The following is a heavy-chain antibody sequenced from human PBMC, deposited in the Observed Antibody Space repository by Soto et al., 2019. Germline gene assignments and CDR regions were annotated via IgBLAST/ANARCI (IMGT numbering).Heavy chain of an antibody. V-gene: IGHV3-53*01. D-gene: IGHD3-22*01. CDR2: IYSGGST. J-gene: IGHJ6*02. CDR1: GFPVSSNY. Sequence: PGGSLRLSCAASGFPVSSNYMSWVRQAPGKGLEWVSVIYSGGSTYYADSVKGRFTISRDNSKNTLYLQMNSLRAEDTAVYYCATWEGVVDTYYYYYGMDVWGQGTTVTVSS. CDR3: ATWEGVVDTYYYYYGMDV.